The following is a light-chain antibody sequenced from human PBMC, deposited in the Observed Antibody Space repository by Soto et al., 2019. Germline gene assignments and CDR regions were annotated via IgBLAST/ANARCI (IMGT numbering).Light chain of an antibody. Sequence: QSALTQPASVSGSPGQSITISCTGTSSDVGAYNYVSWYQQHPGNAPKLIIREVRDRPSGVSNRFSGSKSGNTASLTISGLQAEDEADYYCSSYTSTSTVVFGGGTKLTVL. V-gene: IGLV2-14*01. J-gene: IGLJ3*02. CDR3: SSYTSTSTVV. CDR2: EVR. CDR1: SSDVGAYNY.